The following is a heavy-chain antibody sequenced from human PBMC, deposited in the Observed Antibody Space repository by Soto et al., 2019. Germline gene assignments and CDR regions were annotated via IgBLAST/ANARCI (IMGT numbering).Heavy chain of an antibody. CDR1: GGPLSSFY. Sequence: SETLSLTCNSSGGPLSSFYYSWIRQAPGKGLEWIGYIDYNGSTNYNPSLKSRVTMSVDTSKNQFSLKLTSVTDADTAVYFCAVTRFGAHPHDIWGQGTMVTVSS. CDR2: IDYNGST. J-gene: IGHJ3*02. D-gene: IGHD3-10*01. V-gene: IGHV4-59*01. CDR3: AVTRFGAHPHDI.